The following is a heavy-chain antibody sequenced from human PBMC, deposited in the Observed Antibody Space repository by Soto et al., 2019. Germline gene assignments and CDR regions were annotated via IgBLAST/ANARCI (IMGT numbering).Heavy chain of an antibody. CDR3: ARYSSYTYYYYMDV. V-gene: IGHV3-9*01. CDR1: GFTFDDYA. J-gene: IGHJ6*03. CDR2: ISWNSDTI. D-gene: IGHD6-19*01. Sequence: GGSLRLSCAASGFTFDDYAMHWVRQAPGKGLEWVSGISWNSDTIGYADSVKGRFTISRDNAKNSLYLQMNSLRTEDTALYYCARYSSYTYYYYMDVWGKGTTVTVSS.